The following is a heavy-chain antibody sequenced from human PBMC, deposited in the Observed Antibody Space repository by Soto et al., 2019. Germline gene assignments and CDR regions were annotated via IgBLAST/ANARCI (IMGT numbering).Heavy chain of an antibody. CDR2: INPSGGST. CDR1: GYTFTSYY. Sequence: QVQLVQSGAEVKKPGASVKVSCKASGYTFTSYYIHWVRQAPGQGLEWMGIINPSGGSTSYAQKSQGRVTMTGDTATTTVDMELSSLRSDDTAVYYWARNGSGRYDPPVDYWGQGTLVTVSS. J-gene: IGHJ4*02. D-gene: IGHD3-10*01. CDR3: ARNGSGRYDPPVDY. V-gene: IGHV1-46*01.